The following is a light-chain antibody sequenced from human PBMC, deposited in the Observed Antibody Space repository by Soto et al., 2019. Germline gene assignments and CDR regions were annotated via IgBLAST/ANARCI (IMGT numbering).Light chain of an antibody. Sequence: QAVVTQPPSASGTPGQRVTISCSGSTSSIGSNYVYWYQQLPGTAPKLLIYRNNQRPSGVPDRFSGSKSGTSASLAISGLRSEDEADYHCAAWDDSLSGWVFGGGTKLTVL. J-gene: IGLJ3*02. CDR3: AAWDDSLSGWV. CDR1: TSSIGSNY. V-gene: IGLV1-47*01. CDR2: RNN.